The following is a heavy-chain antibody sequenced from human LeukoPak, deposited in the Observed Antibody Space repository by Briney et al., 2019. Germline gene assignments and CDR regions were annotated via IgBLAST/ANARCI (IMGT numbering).Heavy chain of an antibody. D-gene: IGHD6-6*01. CDR2: INHSGST. CDR3: ANIDYYSSSSSFMDV. V-gene: IGHV4-34*01. J-gene: IGHJ6*03. CDR1: GGSFSGYY. Sequence: SETLSLTCAVYGGSFSGYYWSWIHQPPGKGLEWIEEINHSGSTNYNPSLKSRVTISVDTSKNQFSLKLSSVTAADTAVYYCANIDYYSSSSSFMDVWGKGTTVTVSS.